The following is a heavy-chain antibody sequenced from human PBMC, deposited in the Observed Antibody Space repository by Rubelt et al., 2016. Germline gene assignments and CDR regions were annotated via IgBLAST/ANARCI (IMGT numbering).Heavy chain of an antibody. CDR3: ARERYDFWSGYPRDHDAFDI. CDR2: ISYDGSNK. CDR1: GFTFSSYA. V-gene: IGHV3-30*04. Sequence: VQLVESGGGLVQPGGSLRLSCAASGFTFSSYAMHWVRQAPGKGLEWVAVISYDGSNKYYADSVKGRFTISRDNSKNTLYLQMNSLRAEDTAGYYCARERYDFWSGYPRDHDAFDIWGQGTMVTVSS. D-gene: IGHD3-3*01. J-gene: IGHJ3*02.